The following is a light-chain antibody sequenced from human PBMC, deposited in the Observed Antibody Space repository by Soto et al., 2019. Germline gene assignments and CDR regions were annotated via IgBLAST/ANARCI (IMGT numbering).Light chain of an antibody. CDR3: QQLYTYPHT. J-gene: IGKJ3*01. CDR2: AAS. CDR1: QGISSY. Sequence: IPLTQSPSSLSASVGDRVTITCRASQGISSYLAWYQQKPGKAPKLLIYAASTLQSGVPSRFSGSGSGTDFTLTISSLQPEDFATYYCQQLYTYPHTFGPGTKVDIK. V-gene: IGKV1-9*01.